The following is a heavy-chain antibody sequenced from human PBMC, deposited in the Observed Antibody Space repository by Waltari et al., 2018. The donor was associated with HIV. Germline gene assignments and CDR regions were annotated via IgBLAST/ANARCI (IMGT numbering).Heavy chain of an antibody. V-gene: IGHV3-30*01. CDR3: ARDTGYCSFGSCSYNWLDP. Sequence: QVHLVESGGGVVQPGRSLRLSCAAAGFTFSSYALHWVRPAPGKGLEWVALISYDGSKKYYADSVKGRFTISRDNSKNTLYLQINSLRAEDTSVYYCARDTGYCSFGSCSYNWLDPWGQGTLVSVSS. CDR1: GFTFSSYA. J-gene: IGHJ5*02. D-gene: IGHD2-15*01. CDR2: ISYDGSKK.